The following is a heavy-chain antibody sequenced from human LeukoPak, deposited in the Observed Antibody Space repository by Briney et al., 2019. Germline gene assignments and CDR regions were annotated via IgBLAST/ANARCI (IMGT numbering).Heavy chain of an antibody. CDR1: GGSINTYY. D-gene: IGHD6-19*01. V-gene: IGHV4-59*01. CDR3: ARDEQWLAPDY. J-gene: IGHJ4*02. Sequence: SETLSLTCTVSGGSINTYYWSWIRQPPGKGLEWIGYIFYSGSTNYNPSLKSRVTISVDTSKNQFSLKLSSVTAADTAVYYCARDEQWLAPDYWGQGTLVTVSS. CDR2: IFYSGST.